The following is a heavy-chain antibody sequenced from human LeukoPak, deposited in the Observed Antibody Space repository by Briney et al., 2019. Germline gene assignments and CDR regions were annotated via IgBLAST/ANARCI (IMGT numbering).Heavy chain of an antibody. D-gene: IGHD5-12*01. V-gene: IGHV3-15*01. J-gene: IGHJ6*03. CDR1: GFTFSNAW. CDR2: IKSKTDGGTT. Sequence: GGSLRLSCAASGFTFSNAWMSWVRQAPGKGLEWVGRIKSKTDGGTTDYAAPVKGRFTISRDDSKNTLYLQMNSLKTEDTAVYYCTTLSGYDGYYYYMDVWGKGTTVTISS. CDR3: TTLSGYDGYYYYMDV.